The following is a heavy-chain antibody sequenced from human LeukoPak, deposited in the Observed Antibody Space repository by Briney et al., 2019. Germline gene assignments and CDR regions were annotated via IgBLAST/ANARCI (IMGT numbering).Heavy chain of an antibody. D-gene: IGHD3-22*01. CDR3: ARGQIDSSGPLPDY. CDR2: MLDTVTT. Sequence: SETLSLTCAVSGASMNTHYWSWIRQPPGKGLEWIGYMLDTVTTKDNPSLKSRFTLSADTSKNQFSLRLTSVTAADTAVYYCARGQIDSSGPLPDYWGQGTLVTVSS. J-gene: IGHJ4*02. V-gene: IGHV4-59*11. CDR1: GASMNTHY.